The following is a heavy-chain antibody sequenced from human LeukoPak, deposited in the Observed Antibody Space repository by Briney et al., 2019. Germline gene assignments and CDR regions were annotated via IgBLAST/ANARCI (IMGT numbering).Heavy chain of an antibody. J-gene: IGHJ5*02. V-gene: IGHV3-30-3*01. Sequence: GRSLRLSCAASGFTFSSYAMHWVRQAPGKGLEWVAVISYDGSNKYYADSVKGRFTICRDNSKNTLYLQMNSLRAEDTAVYYCARDVGGYSSSWYPLTGFDPWGQGTLVTVSS. D-gene: IGHD6-13*01. CDR1: GFTFSSYA. CDR3: ARDVGGYSSSWYPLTGFDP. CDR2: ISYDGSNK.